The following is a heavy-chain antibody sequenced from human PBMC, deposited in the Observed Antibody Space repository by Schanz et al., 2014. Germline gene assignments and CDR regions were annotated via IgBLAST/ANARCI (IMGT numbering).Heavy chain of an antibody. J-gene: IGHJ4*02. CDR2: INTGGDST. D-gene: IGHD3-10*01. CDR3: ARWFLIRGVILDS. CDR1: GFTFSDYY. Sequence: GGSLRLSCAASGFTFSDYYMSWIRQAPGKGLEWVSSINTGGDSTYYADSVKGRFTISRDNSRDTVYLQMNSLRADDTAMYYCARWFLIRGVILDSWGQGTLVTVSS. V-gene: IGHV3-11*01.